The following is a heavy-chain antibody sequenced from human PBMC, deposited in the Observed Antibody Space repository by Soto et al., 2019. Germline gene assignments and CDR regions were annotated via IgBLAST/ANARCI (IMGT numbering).Heavy chain of an antibody. CDR1: GFTFSSYG. J-gene: IGHJ6*02. Sequence: QVQLVESGGGVVQPGRSLRLSCAASGFTFSSYGMHWVRQAPGKGLEWVAVISYDGSNKYYADSVKGRFTISRDNSKNTLYLQMNSLRAEDTAVYYCAKPITMIVVGDDMDVWGQGTTVTVSS. D-gene: IGHD3-22*01. CDR3: AKPITMIVVGDDMDV. V-gene: IGHV3-30*18. CDR2: ISYDGSNK.